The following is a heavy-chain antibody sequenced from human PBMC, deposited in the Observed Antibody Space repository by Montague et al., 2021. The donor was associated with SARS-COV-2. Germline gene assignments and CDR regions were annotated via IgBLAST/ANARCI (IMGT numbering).Heavy chain of an antibody. J-gene: IGHJ4*02. CDR1: GFTFSSYA. V-gene: IGHV3-30-3*01. D-gene: IGHD3-10*01. CDR3: ARDLIGELFYFDY. CDR2: ISYDGSNK. Sequence: FLRLSCAASGFTFSSYAMHWVRQAPGKGLEWVAVISYDGSNKYYADSVKGRFTISRDNSKNTLYLQMNSLRAEDTAVYYCARDLIGELFYFDYWGQGTLVTVSS.